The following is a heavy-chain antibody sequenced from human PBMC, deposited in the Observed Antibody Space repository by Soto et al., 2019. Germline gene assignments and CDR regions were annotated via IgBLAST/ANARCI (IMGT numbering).Heavy chain of an antibody. CDR3: ARDRRLITMVRGVSLWFDP. CDR1: GGSFSGYY. J-gene: IGHJ5*02. CDR2: INHSGST. Sequence: SETLSLTCAVYGGSFSGYYWSWIRQPPGKGLEWIGEINHSGSTNCNPSLKSRVTISVDTSKNQSSLKLSSVTAADTAVYYCARDRRLITMVRGVSLWFDPWGQGTLVTVS. D-gene: IGHD3-10*01. V-gene: IGHV4-34*01.